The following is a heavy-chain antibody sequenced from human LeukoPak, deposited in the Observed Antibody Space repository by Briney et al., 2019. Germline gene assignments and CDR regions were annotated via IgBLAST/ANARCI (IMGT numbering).Heavy chain of an antibody. CDR2: VNAYNGNT. D-gene: IGHD3-3*01. V-gene: IGHV1-18*01. CDR3: AREMGSGGFWSGYYRTPFDY. J-gene: IGHJ4*02. CDR1: GYTFSSYG. Sequence: GASVKVSRKGSGYTFSSYGIYWGGKGPGPGLGLVGWVNAYNGNTNYAQKLQGRVTMTTDTSTSTAYMELRSLRSDDTAVYYCAREMGSGGFWSGYYRTPFDYWGQGTLVTVSS.